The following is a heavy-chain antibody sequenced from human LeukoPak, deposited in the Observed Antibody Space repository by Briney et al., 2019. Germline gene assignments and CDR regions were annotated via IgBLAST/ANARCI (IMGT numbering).Heavy chain of an antibody. J-gene: IGHJ4*02. CDR1: GFTLSSYA. Sequence: GGSLRLSCAASGFTLSSYAMSWVRQAPGKGLEWVSAIGGSSGGTYYADSVTGRFTISRDNSKNTLSLQMNSLRAEDTAVYYCAKFLGANYFDYWGQGTLVTVSS. CDR2: IGGSSGGT. D-gene: IGHD3-10*01. CDR3: AKFLGANYFDY. V-gene: IGHV3-23*01.